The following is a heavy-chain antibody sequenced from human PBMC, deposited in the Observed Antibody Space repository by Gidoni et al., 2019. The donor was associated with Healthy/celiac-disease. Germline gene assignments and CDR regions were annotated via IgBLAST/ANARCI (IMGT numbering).Heavy chain of an antibody. CDR2: INHSGSA. Sequence: QVQLQQWGAGLLKPSETLSLTRAVYGGSFSGYYWSWIRQPPGKGLEWIGEINHSGSANYNPSLKSRVTISVDTSKNQFSLKLSSVTAADTAVYYCARDISSSADYWGQGTLVTVSS. D-gene: IGHD6-6*01. J-gene: IGHJ4*02. V-gene: IGHV4-34*01. CDR1: GGSFSGYY. CDR3: ARDISSSADY.